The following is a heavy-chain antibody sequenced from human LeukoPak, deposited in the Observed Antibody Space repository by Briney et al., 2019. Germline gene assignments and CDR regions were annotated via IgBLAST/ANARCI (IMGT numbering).Heavy chain of an antibody. V-gene: IGHV4-34*01. CDR2: INHSGST. CDR1: GGSFSGYY. CDR3: ARRGCSSTSCPVGGYYYYGMDV. D-gene: IGHD2-2*01. J-gene: IGHJ6*04. Sequence: SETLSLTCAVHGGSFSGYYWSWIRQPPGKGLEWIGEINHSGSTNYNPSLKSRVTISVDTSKNQFSLKLSSVTAADTAVYYCARRGCSSTSCPVGGYYYYGMDVWGKGTTVTVSS.